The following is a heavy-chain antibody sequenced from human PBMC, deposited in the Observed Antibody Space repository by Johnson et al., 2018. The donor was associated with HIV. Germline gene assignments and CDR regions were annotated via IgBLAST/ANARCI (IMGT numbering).Heavy chain of an antibody. Sequence: QVLLVESGGGVVQPGRSLRLSCAASGFTFSSYGMHWVRQAPGKGLEWVAFIRYDGSNKYYADSVKGRFTISRDNSKNTLYLQMNSLRAEDTAVYYCARPSEDYSSSSGDAVDLWGQGTMVTVSS. CDR1: GFTFSSYG. CDR2: IRYDGSNK. V-gene: IGHV3-30*02. CDR3: ARPSEDYSSSSGDAVDL. J-gene: IGHJ3*01. D-gene: IGHD6-6*01.